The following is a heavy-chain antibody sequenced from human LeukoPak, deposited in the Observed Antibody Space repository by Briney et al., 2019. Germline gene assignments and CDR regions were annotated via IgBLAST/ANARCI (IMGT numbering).Heavy chain of an antibody. V-gene: IGHV4-4*07. D-gene: IGHD6-25*01. CDR2: IYTSGST. CDR1: GGSISSYY. CDR3: ARDWAATRGSYYYYMDV. Sequence: PSETLSLTCTVSGGSISSYYWSWIRQPAGKGLEWIGRIYTSGSTNYNASLKSRVTMSVDTSKNQFSLKLSSVTAADTAVYYCARDWAATRGSYYYYMDVWGKGTTVTVSS. J-gene: IGHJ6*03.